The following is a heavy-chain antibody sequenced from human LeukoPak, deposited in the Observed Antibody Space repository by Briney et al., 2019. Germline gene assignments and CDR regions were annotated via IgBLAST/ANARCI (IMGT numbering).Heavy chain of an antibody. CDR3: ARDSAVVTAMPRYFDY. CDR2: INPSGGST. D-gene: IGHD2-21*02. CDR1: GYTFTGYY. J-gene: IGHJ4*02. Sequence: ASVKVSCKASGYTFTGYYMHWVRQAPGQGLEWMGIINPSGGSTSYAQKFQGRVTVTRDTSTSTVYMELSSLRSEDTAVYYCARDSAVVTAMPRYFDYWGQGTLVTVSS. V-gene: IGHV1-46*01.